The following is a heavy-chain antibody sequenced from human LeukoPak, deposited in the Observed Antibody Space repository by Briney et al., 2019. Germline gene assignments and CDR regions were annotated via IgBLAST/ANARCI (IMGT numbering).Heavy chain of an antibody. J-gene: IGHJ6*02. D-gene: IGHD2-2*01. Sequence: SETLSLTCTVSGGSVSSGSYYWSCIPQPPGKGLEWIEYIYYSGSTNYNPSLKSRVTISVDTSNNQFSLKVSSVTAADTAVYYCARDYCSSTSCQVGYYYYGMDVWGQGTTVTVSS. CDR3: ARDYCSSTSCQVGYYYYGMDV. CDR1: GGSVSSGSYY. V-gene: IGHV4-61*01. CDR2: IYYSGST.